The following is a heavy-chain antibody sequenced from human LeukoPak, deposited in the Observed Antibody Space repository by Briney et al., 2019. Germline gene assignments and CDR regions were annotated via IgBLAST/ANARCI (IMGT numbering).Heavy chain of an antibody. J-gene: IGHJ4*02. CDR2: IIPIFGTA. CDR3: ARDSSSHSSSWYGFDY. V-gene: IGHV1-69*05. D-gene: IGHD6-13*01. CDR1: GGTFSSYA. Sequence: SVKISCKASGGTFSSYAISWVRQAPGQGLEWMGRIIPIFGTANYAQKFQGRVTITTDESTSTAYMELSSLRSEDTAVYYCARDSSSHSSSWYGFDYWGQGTLVTVSS.